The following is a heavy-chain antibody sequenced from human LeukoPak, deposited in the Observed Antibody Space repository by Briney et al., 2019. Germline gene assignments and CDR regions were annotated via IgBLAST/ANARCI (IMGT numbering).Heavy chain of an antibody. CDR1: GFTFSSYE. D-gene: IGHD3-10*01. Sequence: GGSLRLSCAASGFTFSSYEMNWVRQAPGKGLEWVSYISSSGSTIYYADSVKGRFTISRDNAKNSLYLQMNSLRAEDTAVYYCASWSWGSGSSRGGFDYWGQGTLVTVSS. CDR2: ISSSGSTI. CDR3: ASWSWGSGSSRGGFDY. V-gene: IGHV3-48*03. J-gene: IGHJ4*02.